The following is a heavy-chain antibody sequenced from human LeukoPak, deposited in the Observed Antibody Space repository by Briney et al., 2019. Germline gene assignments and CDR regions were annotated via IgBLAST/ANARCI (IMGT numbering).Heavy chain of an antibody. CDR2: INHSGST. V-gene: IGHV4-34*01. CDR1: GGSFSGYY. D-gene: IGHD5-12*01. Sequence: SETLSLTCAVYGGSFSGYYWSWIRQPPGKGLEWIGEINHSGSTNYNPSLKSRVTISVDTSKNQFSLKLSSVTAADTAVYYCARVPGDGYNSVYFDYWGQGTLVTVSS. J-gene: IGHJ4*02. CDR3: ARVPGDGYNSVYFDY.